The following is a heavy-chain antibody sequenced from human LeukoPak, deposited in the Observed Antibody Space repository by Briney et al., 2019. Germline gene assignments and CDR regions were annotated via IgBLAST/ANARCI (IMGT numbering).Heavy chain of an antibody. Sequence: GRSLRLSCAASGFTFSSYGMHWVRQAPGKGLEWVAAIWNDGSNKNYADSMKGRFTISRDNSNTTMYLQMNSLRAEDTAVYYCARDAYYYDSSGYLGYWGQGTLVTVSS. D-gene: IGHD3-22*01. CDR3: ARDAYYYDSSGYLGY. CDR1: GFTFSSYG. J-gene: IGHJ4*02. CDR2: IWNDGSNK. V-gene: IGHV3-33*01.